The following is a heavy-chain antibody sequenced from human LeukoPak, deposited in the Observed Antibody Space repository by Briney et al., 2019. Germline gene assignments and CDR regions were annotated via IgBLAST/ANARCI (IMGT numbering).Heavy chain of an antibody. CDR1: GYSSSSGYY. D-gene: IGHD1-1*01. J-gene: IGHJ4*02. CDR3: ARHRTSSNYFDY. Sequence: SETLSLXCAVSGYSSSSGYYWGWIQQPPGKGLEWIGSIYHSGSTYYNPSLKSRVTISVDTSKNQFSLKLRSVTAADTAVYYCARHRTSSNYFDYWGQGTPVTVSS. CDR2: IYHSGST. V-gene: IGHV4-38-2*01.